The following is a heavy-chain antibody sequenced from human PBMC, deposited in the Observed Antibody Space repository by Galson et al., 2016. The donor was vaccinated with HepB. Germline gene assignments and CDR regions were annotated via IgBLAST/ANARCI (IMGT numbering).Heavy chain of an antibody. D-gene: IGHD3-10*01. V-gene: IGHV3-23*01. CDR1: GFTFSNCA. CDR2: TSGSASAGST. CDR3: ARGPGSYYRGREYYYGMDV. Sequence: SLRLSCAASGFTFSNCAMSWVRQAPGKGLEWVSATSGSASAGSTYYADSVKGRFTISRDNSKNTLYLQMNSLRAEDTSVYYCARGPGSYYRGREYYYGMDVWGQGTTVTVSS. J-gene: IGHJ6*02.